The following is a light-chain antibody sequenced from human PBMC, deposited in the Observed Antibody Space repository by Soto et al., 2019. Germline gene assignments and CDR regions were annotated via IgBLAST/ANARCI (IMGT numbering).Light chain of an antibody. CDR3: QHYNSYSEA. J-gene: IGKJ1*01. CDR1: QTISSG. Sequence: DIQMTQPPSTLSGSVGDRVTITCRASQTISSGLAWYQQKPGKAPKLLIYKASTLKSGVPSRFSGSGSGTEFTVTISSLQPDDFATYYCQHYNSYSEAFDQGTKVELK. V-gene: IGKV1-5*03. CDR2: KAS.